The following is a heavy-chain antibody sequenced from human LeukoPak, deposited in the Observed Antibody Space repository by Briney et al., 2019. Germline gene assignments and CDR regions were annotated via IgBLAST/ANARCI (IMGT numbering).Heavy chain of an antibody. V-gene: IGHV3-33*01. D-gene: IGHD3-10*01. CDR2: IWYDGSNK. CDR3: ARDLYYYGSSYYYGMDV. J-gene: IGHJ6*04. CDR1: GFTFSSYG. Sequence: PGGSLRLSCAASGFTFSSYGMHWVRQAPGKELEWVAIIWYDGSNKFYADSVKGRFTISRDNSKNTLYLQMNSLRAEDTAVYYCARDLYYYGSSYYYGMDVWGKGTTVTVSS.